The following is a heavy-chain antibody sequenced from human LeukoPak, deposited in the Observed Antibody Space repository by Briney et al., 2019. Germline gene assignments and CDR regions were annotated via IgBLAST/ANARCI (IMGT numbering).Heavy chain of an antibody. Sequence: SETLSLTCTVSGGSISSGGYYWSWIRQHPGKGLEWIGYIYYSGSTYYNPSLKSRVTISVDTSKNQFSLKLSSVTAADTAVYYCARMYYYDSSGYYPNSPLFDYWGLGTLVTVSS. CDR3: ARMYYYDSSGYYPNSPLFDY. CDR1: GGSISSGGYY. V-gene: IGHV4-31*03. J-gene: IGHJ4*02. D-gene: IGHD3-22*01. CDR2: IYYSGST.